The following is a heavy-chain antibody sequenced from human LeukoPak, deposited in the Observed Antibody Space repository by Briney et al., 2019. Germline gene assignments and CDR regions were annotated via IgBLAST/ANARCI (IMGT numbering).Heavy chain of an antibody. J-gene: IGHJ4*02. V-gene: IGHV4-59*01. CDR2: IYYSGST. Sequence: ETLSLTCTVSGGSIISYYWSWIRQPPGKGQEWIGYIYYSGSTNYNPSLKSRVTISVDTSKNQFSLKLSSVTAADTAVYYCARTDYYDSSGRGGYFDYWGQGTLVTVSS. CDR1: GGSIISYY. CDR3: ARTDYYDSSGRGGYFDY. D-gene: IGHD3-22*01.